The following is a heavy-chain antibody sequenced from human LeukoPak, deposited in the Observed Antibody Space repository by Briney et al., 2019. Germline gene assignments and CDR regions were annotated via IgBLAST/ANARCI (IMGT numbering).Heavy chain of an antibody. CDR2: IYCSGST. D-gene: IGHD2/OR15-2a*01. V-gene: IGHV4-59*01. Sequence: SETLSLTCTVPGGSISSYYWSWIRRPPGKGLEWIGYIYCSGSTNYNPSLKSRVTISVDTSKNQFSLKLSSVTAADTAVYYCARLNRLFDYWGQGTLVTVSS. J-gene: IGHJ4*02. CDR1: GGSISSYY. CDR3: ARLNRLFDY.